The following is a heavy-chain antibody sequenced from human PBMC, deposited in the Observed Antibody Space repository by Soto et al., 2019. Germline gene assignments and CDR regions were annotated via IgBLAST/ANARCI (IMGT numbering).Heavy chain of an antibody. Sequence: PSETLSLNCSIYSGSLSGYYWSWLRQPPGKGLEWIGEISQSGNTNYSPSLKSRVSISIDTSKKQFSLNLASVSAADTAVYYCARAPKVSGSSQTRPDFWGQGTLVTVSS. CDR1: SGSLSGYY. CDR3: ARAPKVSGSSQTRPDF. D-gene: IGHD6-6*01. J-gene: IGHJ4*02. CDR2: ISQSGNT. V-gene: IGHV4-34*01.